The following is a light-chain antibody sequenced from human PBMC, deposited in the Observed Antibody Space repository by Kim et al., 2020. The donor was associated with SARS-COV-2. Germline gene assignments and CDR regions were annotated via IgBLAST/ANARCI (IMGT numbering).Light chain of an antibody. CDR3: QKYNSAPLT. V-gene: IGKV1-27*01. CDR2: AAS. Sequence: ASGGDRVTITCRASQGISNYLAWYQQKPGEVPKLLIYAASTLQSVVPSRFSGSGSGTDFTLTISSLQPEDVATYYCQKYNSAPLTFGQGTRLEIK. J-gene: IGKJ5*01. CDR1: QGISNY.